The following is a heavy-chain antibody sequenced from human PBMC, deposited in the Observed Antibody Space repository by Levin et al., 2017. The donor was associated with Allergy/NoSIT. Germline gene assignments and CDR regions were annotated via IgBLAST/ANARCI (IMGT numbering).Heavy chain of an antibody. D-gene: IGHD5-24*01. CDR3: ARWNGYNPGNYYYYGLDV. V-gene: IGHV4-38-2*01. CDR1: GYSISSNYY. CDR2: LSHRGYT. Sequence: PSETLSLTCGVSGYSISSNYYWGWIRQPPGKGLEWIGSLSHRGYTYYNPSLKSRVTISVDTSKNQFSLKLTSVTAADTAVYYCARWNGYNPGNYYYYGLDVWGQGTTVTVSS. J-gene: IGHJ6*02.